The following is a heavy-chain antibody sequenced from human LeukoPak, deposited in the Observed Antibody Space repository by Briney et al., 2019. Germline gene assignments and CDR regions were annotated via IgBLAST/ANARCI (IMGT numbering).Heavy chain of an antibody. CDR2: ISAYSGNT. Sequence: ASVNLSCKASGYTFSSYGISWVRQAPGQGLEWMGWISAYSGNTNYAQKLQGRLTMTTDTSTSTAYMELRSLRSDDTAVYYCARSSGGYSSGWYPYYFDYWGQGTLVTVSS. CDR1: GYTFSSYG. D-gene: IGHD6-19*01. CDR3: ARSSGGYSSGWYPYYFDY. J-gene: IGHJ4*02. V-gene: IGHV1-18*04.